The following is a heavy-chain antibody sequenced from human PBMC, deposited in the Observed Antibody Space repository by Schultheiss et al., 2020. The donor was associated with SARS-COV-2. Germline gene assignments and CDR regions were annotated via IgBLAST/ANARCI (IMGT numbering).Heavy chain of an antibody. CDR1: GYSISSGYY. CDR2: IYYSGST. CDR3: AREESDYYMSV. V-gene: IGHV4-61*01. Sequence: SETLSLTCTVSGYSISSGYYWGWIRQPPGKGLEWIGYIYYSGSTNYNPSLKSRVTISVDTSKNQFSLKLSSVTAADTAVYYCAREESDYYMSVWGKGTTVTVSS. J-gene: IGHJ6*03.